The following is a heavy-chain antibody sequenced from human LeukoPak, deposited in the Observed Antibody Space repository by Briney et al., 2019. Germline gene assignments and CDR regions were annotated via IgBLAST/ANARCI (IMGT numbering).Heavy chain of an antibody. D-gene: IGHD4-17*01. CDR2: IYPGDSDT. CDR1: GYSFTSYW. CDR3: ARCYGDYYYGMDV. V-gene: IGHV5-51*01. J-gene: IGHJ6*02. Sequence: GESLQISCQGSGYSFTSYWIGWVRQMPGKGLEWMGIIYPGDSDTRYSPSFQGQVTISADKFISTAYLQWSSLKASDTAMYYCARCYGDYYYGMDVWGQGTTVTVSS.